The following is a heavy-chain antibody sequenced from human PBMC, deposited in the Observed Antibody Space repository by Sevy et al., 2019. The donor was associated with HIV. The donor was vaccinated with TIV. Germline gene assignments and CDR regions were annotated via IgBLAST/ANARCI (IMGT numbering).Heavy chain of an antibody. CDR1: GFTFSDYY. CDR3: ARELSMVVPAAEKYYYYYGMDV. CDR2: ISSSGSTI. J-gene: IGHJ6*02. Sequence: GGSLRLSCAVSGFTFSDYYMSWIRQAPGKGLEWVSYISSSGSTIYYADSVKGRFTISRDNAKNSLYLQMNSLRAEDTAVYYCARELSMVVPAAEKYYYYYGMDVWGQGTTVTVSS. V-gene: IGHV3-11*01. D-gene: IGHD2-2*01.